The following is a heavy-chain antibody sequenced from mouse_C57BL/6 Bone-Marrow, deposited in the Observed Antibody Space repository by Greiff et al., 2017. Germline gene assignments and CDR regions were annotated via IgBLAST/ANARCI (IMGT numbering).Heavy chain of an antibody. CDR3: ATGEGYARFAY. CDR1: GYTFTSYG. D-gene: IGHD2-2*01. J-gene: IGHJ3*01. CDR2: IYPRSGNT. Sequence: VQLQQSGAELARPGASVKLSCKASGYTFTSYGISWVKQRTGQGLEWIGEIYPRSGNTYYNETFKGKATLTADKSSSTAYMELRSLTSEDSAVYFCATGEGYARFAYWGQGTLVTVSA. V-gene: IGHV1-81*01.